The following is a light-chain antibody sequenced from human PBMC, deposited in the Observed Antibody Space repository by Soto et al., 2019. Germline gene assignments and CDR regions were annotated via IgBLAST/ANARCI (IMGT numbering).Light chain of an antibody. V-gene: IGLV2-14*01. CDR1: SSDVGGYNY. J-gene: IGLJ1*01. CDR3: SSYTDSRTYV. Sequence: QSALTQPASVSGSPGQSITISCTGASSDVGGYNYVSWNQQHPGKAPKLMIYEVSNRPSGVSSRFSGSKSGNTASLTISGLQSEDEADYYCSSYTDSRTYVFGTGTKVTVL. CDR2: EVS.